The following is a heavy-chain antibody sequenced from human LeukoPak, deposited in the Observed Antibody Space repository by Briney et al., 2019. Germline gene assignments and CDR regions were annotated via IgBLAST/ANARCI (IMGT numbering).Heavy chain of an antibody. J-gene: IGHJ6*02. V-gene: IGHV1-46*01. CDR1: GGTFSSYA. CDR3: ARGGAPFGMDV. Sequence: ASVKVSCKASGGTFSSYAISWVRQAPGQGLEWMGIINPSGGSTSYAQKFQGRVTMTRDTSTSTVYMELSSLRSEDTAVYYCARGGAPFGMDVWGQGTTVTVSS. D-gene: IGHD3-16*01. CDR2: INPSGGST.